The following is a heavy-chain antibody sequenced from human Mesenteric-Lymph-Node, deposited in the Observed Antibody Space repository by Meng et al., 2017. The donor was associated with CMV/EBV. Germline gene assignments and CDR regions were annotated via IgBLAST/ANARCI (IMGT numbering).Heavy chain of an antibody. CDR3: ARGGNSRFDP. CDR1: GGSFSCYY. D-gene: IGHD4-23*01. CDR2: INHSGST. V-gene: IGHV4-34*01. Sequence: LACAVYGGSFSCYYWSWIRQPPGKGLEWIGEINHSGSTNYNPSLKSRVTISVDTSKNQFSLKLSSVTAADTAVYYCARGGNSRFDPWGQGTLVTVSS. J-gene: IGHJ5*02.